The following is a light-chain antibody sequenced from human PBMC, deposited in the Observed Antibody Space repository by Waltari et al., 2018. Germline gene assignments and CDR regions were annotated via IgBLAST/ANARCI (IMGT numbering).Light chain of an antibody. J-gene: IGKJ1*01. V-gene: IGKV3-20*01. CDR3: QQYGSSPRT. CDR1: QSFSSSY. Sequence: EIVLTQSPGTLSLSPGERATLSFRASQSFSSSYLAWYQQKPGQAPRLLIYGASSRATGIPDRFSGSGSGTDFTLTISRLEPEDFAVYYCQQYGSSPRTFGQGTKVEIK. CDR2: GAS.